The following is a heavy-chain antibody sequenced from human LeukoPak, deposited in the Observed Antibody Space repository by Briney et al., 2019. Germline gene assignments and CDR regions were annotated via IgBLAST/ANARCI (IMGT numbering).Heavy chain of an antibody. V-gene: IGHV1-24*01. CDR1: GYTLTELS. CDR2: FDPEDGET. Sequence: ASVKVSCKVSGYTLTELSMHWVRPAPGKGLEWMGGFDPEDGETIYAQKFQGRVTMTEDTSTDTAYMELSSLRSEDTAVYYCATSREFANWFDPWGQGTLVTVSS. D-gene: IGHD3-10*01. CDR3: ATSREFANWFDP. J-gene: IGHJ5*02.